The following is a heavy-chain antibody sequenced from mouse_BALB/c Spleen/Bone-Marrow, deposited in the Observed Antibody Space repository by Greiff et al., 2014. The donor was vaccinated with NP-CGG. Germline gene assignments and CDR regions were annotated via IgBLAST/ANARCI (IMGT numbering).Heavy chain of an antibody. D-gene: IGHD2-10*01. V-gene: IGHV1-26*01. J-gene: IGHJ2*01. CDR1: GYTFTDYY. Sequence: VQLKESGPELVKPGASVKMSCKASGYTFTDYYMKWVKQSHGMSLEWIGDINPNNGDTFYNQKFKGKATLTVDKSSSTAYMQLNSLTSEDSAVYYCARRAYYGNYGGYWGQGTTLTVSS. CDR3: ARRAYYGNYGGY. CDR2: INPNNGDT.